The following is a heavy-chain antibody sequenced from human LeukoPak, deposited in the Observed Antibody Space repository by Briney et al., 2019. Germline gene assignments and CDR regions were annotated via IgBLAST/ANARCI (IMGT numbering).Heavy chain of an antibody. CDR1: GYTFTGYY. CDR3: ARVGRTGTTRWFDP. Sequence: GASVKVPCKASGYTFTGYYMHWVRQAPGQGLEWMGWINPNSGGTNYAQKFQCRVTMTRDTSISTAYMELSRLRSDDTAVYYCARVGRTGTTRWFDPWGQGTLVTVSS. J-gene: IGHJ5*02. D-gene: IGHD1-1*01. V-gene: IGHV1-2*02. CDR2: INPNSGGT.